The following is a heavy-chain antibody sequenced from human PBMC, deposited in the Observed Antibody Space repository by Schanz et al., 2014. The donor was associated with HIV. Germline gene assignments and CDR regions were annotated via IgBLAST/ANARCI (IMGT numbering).Heavy chain of an antibody. CDR2: ISGGSGST. CDR3: ASGPLYYFDY. Sequence: EGQLVESGGGLVQPGGSLRLSCAASGLTLSSYGMSWVRQAPGKGLEWVSSISGGSGSTFYADSVKGRFTISRDNSKNTLYLQMNSLRAEDTAVYHCASGPLYYFDYWGQGTLVIVSS. J-gene: IGHJ4*02. CDR1: GLTLSSYG. D-gene: IGHD5-12*01. V-gene: IGHV3-23*04.